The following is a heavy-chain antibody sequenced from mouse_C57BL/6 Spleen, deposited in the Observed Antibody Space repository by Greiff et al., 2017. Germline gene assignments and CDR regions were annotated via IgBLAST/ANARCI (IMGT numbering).Heavy chain of an antibody. CDR1: GYTFTNYW. CDR2: LYPGGGYT. Sequence: QVQLQQSGAELVRPGTSVKMSCKASGYTFTNYWIGWAKQRPGHGLEWIGDLYPGGGYTNYNEKFKGKATLTADKSSSTAYMQFSSLTSEDSAIYYCARGGSNSWFAYWGQGTLVTVSA. D-gene: IGHD2-5*01. J-gene: IGHJ3*01. CDR3: ARGGSNSWFAY. V-gene: IGHV1-63*01.